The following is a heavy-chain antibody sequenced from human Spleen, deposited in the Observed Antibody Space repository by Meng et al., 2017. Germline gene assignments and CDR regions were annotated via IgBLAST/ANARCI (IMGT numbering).Heavy chain of an antibody. J-gene: IGHJ6*02. D-gene: IGHD4-17*01. CDR1: GYTFTSYA. CDR2: INAGNGNT. V-gene: IGHV1-3*01. Sequence: ASVKVSCKASGYTFTSYAMHWVRQAPGQRLEWMGWINAGNGNTKYSQKFQGRVTITRDTSTSTVYMELSSLRSEDTAVYYCARDDYGDYEIYYGMDVWGQGTTVTVSS. CDR3: ARDDYGDYEIYYGMDV.